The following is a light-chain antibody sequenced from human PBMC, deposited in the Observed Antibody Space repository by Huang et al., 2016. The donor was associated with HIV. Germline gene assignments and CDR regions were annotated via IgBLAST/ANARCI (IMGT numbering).Light chain of an antibody. J-gene: IGKJ4*02. CDR2: ASS. V-gene: IGKV1-12*01. CDR3: QQSVTFPLT. CDR1: QDVNKW. Sequence: DIKMTQSPSSVSASIGDRVSFTCRSSQDVNKWLAWYQQKTGVAPKLLVYASSTLQSGAPSRFRGSGSGTHFTLTINNLQAEDFATYFCQQSVTFPLTFGGGTKVELK.